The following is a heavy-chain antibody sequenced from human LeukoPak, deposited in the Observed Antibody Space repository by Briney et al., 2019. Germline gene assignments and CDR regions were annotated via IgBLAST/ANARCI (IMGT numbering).Heavy chain of an antibody. CDR3: TGNYYGSGSYADFDY. D-gene: IGHD3-10*01. J-gene: IGHJ4*02. V-gene: IGHV3-73*01. CDR2: IRSTANGYAT. CDR1: GFTFSGSA. Sequence: GGSLRLSCAASGFTFSGSALHWVRQASGKGLEWVGRIRSTANGYATAYAASVKGRFTISRDDSKNTAYLQMDSLKTEDAAVYYCTGNYYGSGSYADFDYWGQGTQVTVSS.